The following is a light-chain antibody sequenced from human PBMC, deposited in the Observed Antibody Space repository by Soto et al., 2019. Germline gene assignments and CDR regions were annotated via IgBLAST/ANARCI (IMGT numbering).Light chain of an antibody. V-gene: IGLV2-14*01. Sequence: QSALTQTASVSGSPGQSITISCTGTSSDIGTYKYVSWYQQHPGKAPKLIIYEVSNRPSGVSNRFSGSKSGNTASLTISGLQAEDEADYYCSSYTISSTVLFGGGTKLTVL. CDR2: EVS. CDR3: SSYTISSTVL. J-gene: IGLJ2*01. CDR1: SSDIGTYKY.